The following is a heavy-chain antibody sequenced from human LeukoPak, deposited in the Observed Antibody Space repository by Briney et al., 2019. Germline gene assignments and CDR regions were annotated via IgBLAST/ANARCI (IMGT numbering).Heavy chain of an antibody. Sequence: SGTLSLTCAVSGGSISSSNWWSWVRQPPGKGLEWIGEIYHSGSTNYNPSLKSRVTISVDTSKNQFSLKLSSVTAADTAVYYCARDPEEQQLAYYFDYWGQGTLVTVSS. V-gene: IGHV4-4*02. CDR2: IYHSGST. CDR3: ARDPEEQQLAYYFDY. CDR1: GGSISSSNW. D-gene: IGHD6-13*01. J-gene: IGHJ4*02.